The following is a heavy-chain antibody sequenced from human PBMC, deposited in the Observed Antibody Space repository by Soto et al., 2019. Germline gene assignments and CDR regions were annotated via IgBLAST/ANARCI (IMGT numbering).Heavy chain of an antibody. D-gene: IGHD3-16*01. Sequence: QVQLQESGPGLVKPSETLSLTCTVSGVSISSYYWSWIPQPPVKGLEWIGYSYYSGSTNYNPSLKTRVTISVDTSKTQFSLTLSSVTAADTAVYYCARRYGWYFDLWGRGTLVTVSS. CDR2: SYYSGST. CDR3: ARRYGWYFDL. J-gene: IGHJ2*01. V-gene: IGHV4-59*08. CDR1: GVSISSYY.